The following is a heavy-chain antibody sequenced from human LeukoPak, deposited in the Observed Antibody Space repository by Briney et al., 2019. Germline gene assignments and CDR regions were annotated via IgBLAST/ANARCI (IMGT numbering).Heavy chain of an antibody. CDR3: ARARNNYDVGGFSALDY. J-gene: IGHJ4*02. CDR2: IWYDGSNE. CDR1: GLSFSSHG. Sequence: GTSLRLSCAASGLSFSSHGMHWVRQAPGKGLEWVAVIWYDGSNENYLDSLRGRFTISRDNSKNTLYLHMNSLRAEDTAVYYCARARNNYDVGGFSALDYWGQGTLVTVSS. V-gene: IGHV3-33*01. D-gene: IGHD3-16*01.